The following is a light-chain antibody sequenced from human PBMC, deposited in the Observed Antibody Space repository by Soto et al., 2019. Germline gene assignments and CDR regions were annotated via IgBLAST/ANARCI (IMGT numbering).Light chain of an antibody. CDR3: QQYDTSPRT. Sequence: EIVLTQSPGTLSLSPGEIATLSCSASQTISSSYLAWYQQKPGQAPRLLIYRTSNRATGIPDRFSGSGSGTDFTLTISRLEPEDFAVYCCQQYDTSPRTFGQGTKVDIK. V-gene: IGKV3-20*01. CDR1: QTISSSY. J-gene: IGKJ1*01. CDR2: RTS.